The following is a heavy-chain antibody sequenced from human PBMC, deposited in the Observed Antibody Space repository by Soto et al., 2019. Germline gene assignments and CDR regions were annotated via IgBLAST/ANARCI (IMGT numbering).Heavy chain of an antibody. V-gene: IGHV4-28*01. CDR2: IYYSGST. J-gene: IGHJ5*02. CDR3: ARLGDNSGRHAYWFAP. CDR1: GYSISSTNW. D-gene: IGHD3-16*01. Sequence: QVQLQESGPGLVKPSDTLSLTCAVSGYSISSTNWWGWIRQPPGKGLEWIGYIYYSGSTYYNPSLMSRVTMAVDPFKNQFSLGLTAVTAVDTAVYYCARLGDNSGRHAYWFAPWGQGTLVTVSS.